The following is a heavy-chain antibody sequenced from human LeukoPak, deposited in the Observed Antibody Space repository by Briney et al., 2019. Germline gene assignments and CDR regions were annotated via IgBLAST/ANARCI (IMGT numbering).Heavy chain of an antibody. Sequence: SETLSLTCTVSRDSIYTYYWSWIRQPPGRGQEWIGYISYSGSTNYNPSLMSRVTMSVDTSKNQFSLKLSSVTAADTAVYYCARLALSVTTIFFDYWGQGTLVTVSS. CDR1: RDSIYTYY. CDR2: ISYSGST. CDR3: ARLALSVTTIFFDY. D-gene: IGHD3-3*01. J-gene: IGHJ4*02. V-gene: IGHV4-59*08.